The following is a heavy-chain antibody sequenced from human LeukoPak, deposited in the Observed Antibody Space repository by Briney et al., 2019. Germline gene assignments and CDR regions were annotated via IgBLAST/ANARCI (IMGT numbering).Heavy chain of an antibody. CDR3: AKVGSSSSSGYYYYMDV. D-gene: IGHD6-6*01. CDR2: ISGDGVSP. V-gene: IGHV3-23*01. CDR1: GFTFNNYA. Sequence: GGSLRLSCAASGFTFNNYALTWVRQTPGKGLECVSAISGDGVSPYYADSVKGRFTISRDNFKNTLYLQMNSLRAEDTAVYYCAKVGSSSSSGYYYYMDVWGKGTTVTVSS. J-gene: IGHJ6*03.